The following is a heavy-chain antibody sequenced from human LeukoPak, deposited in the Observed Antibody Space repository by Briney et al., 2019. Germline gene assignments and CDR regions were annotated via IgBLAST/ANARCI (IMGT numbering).Heavy chain of an antibody. D-gene: IGHD5-18*01. CDR2: IRYDGSNK. Sequence: GGSLRLSCAASGFTFSSYAMHWVRQAPGKGLEWVAFIRYDGSNKYYADSVKGRFTISRDNSKNTLYLQMNSLRAEDTAVYYCARVTARRYSYGLDYWGQGTLVTVSS. V-gene: IGHV3-30*02. CDR3: ARVTARRYSYGLDY. CDR1: GFTFSSYA. J-gene: IGHJ4*02.